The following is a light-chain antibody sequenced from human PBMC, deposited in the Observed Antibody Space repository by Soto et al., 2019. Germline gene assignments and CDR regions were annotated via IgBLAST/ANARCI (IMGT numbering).Light chain of an antibody. CDR2: DAS. V-gene: IGKV1-5*01. CDR1: QSISSW. J-gene: IGKJ1*01. Sequence: DIQMTQSPSTLSASVGDRFTITCRASQSISSWLAWYQQKPGKAPKLLIYDASSLESGVPSRFSGSGSGTEFTLTISSLQPDDFATYYCQQYNSPFTFGQGTKVEIK. CDR3: QQYNSPFT.